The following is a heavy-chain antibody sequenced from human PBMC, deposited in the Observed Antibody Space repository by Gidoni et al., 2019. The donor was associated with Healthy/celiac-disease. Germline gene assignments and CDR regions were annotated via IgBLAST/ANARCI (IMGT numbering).Heavy chain of an antibody. Sequence: EVQLLASGGGLVQPGGSLTVSCAASGVTFSRSTMSWVRQAAGKGLEWVAAISGSGVSTYYADSVKGRLTISRDKSKNTLYLQMNSLRAEDTAVYYCANWGPGVVVVAATGFDYWGQGTLVTVSS. CDR2: ISGSGVST. V-gene: IGHV3-23*01. CDR1: GVTFSRST. CDR3: ANWGPGVVVVAATGFDY. D-gene: IGHD2-15*01. J-gene: IGHJ4*02.